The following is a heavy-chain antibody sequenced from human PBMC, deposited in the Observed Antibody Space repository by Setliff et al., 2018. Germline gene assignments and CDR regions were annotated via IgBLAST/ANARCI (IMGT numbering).Heavy chain of an antibody. J-gene: IGHJ4*02. CDR1: GFTFSTYW. D-gene: IGHD3-16*01. V-gene: IGHV4-34*01. Sequence: PGGSLRLSCAASGFTFSTYWMSWIRQPPGKGLEWIGEINHSGSTYYNPSLKSRVTISVDTSKNQFSLKLSSVTAADTAVYYCARDNRAFGGVIPDYFDYWGQGTLVTVSS. CDR2: INHSGST. CDR3: ARDNRAFGGVIPDYFDY.